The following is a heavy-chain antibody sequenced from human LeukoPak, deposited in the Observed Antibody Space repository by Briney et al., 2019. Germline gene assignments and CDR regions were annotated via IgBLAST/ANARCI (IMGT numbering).Heavy chain of an antibody. CDR2: ISSSSSTI. V-gene: IGHV3-48*01. Sequence: AGGSLRLSSAASGFTFSSYSRNWVRQALGKGREWGSYISSSSSTIYYADSVKGRFTISRDNAKNSLYLQMKSLRAEDTAVYYCARGYLGFDYWGQGTLVTVSS. CDR3: ARGYLGFDY. D-gene: IGHD5-18*01. CDR1: GFTFSSYS. J-gene: IGHJ4*02.